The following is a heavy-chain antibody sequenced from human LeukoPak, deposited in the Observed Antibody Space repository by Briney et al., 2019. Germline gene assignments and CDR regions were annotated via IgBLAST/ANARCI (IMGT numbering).Heavy chain of an antibody. Sequence: GESLRISCKGSGYSFTSYWISWVRQMPGKGLEWMGRIDPSDSYTNYSPSFQGHVTISADKSISTAYLQWSSLKASDTAMYYCARHQTIVVAEENWFDPWGQGTLVTVSS. J-gene: IGHJ5*02. D-gene: IGHD1-26*01. CDR1: GYSFTSYW. V-gene: IGHV5-10-1*01. CDR2: IDPSDSYT. CDR3: ARHQTIVVAEENWFDP.